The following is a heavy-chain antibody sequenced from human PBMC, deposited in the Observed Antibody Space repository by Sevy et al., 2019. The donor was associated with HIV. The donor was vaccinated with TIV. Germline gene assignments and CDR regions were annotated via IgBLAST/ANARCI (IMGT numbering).Heavy chain of an antibody. CDR3: AKDRGFDYGMDV. J-gene: IGHJ6*02. V-gene: IGHV3-43*01. Sequence: GGSLRLSCAASGFTFDDYTMHWVRQAPGKGLEWVSLMNWDGDSTNYADSVKGRFTISRDNSKNSLYLQMNSLRTEDTALYYCAKDRGFDYGMDVWGQGTTVTVSS. D-gene: IGHD3-3*01. CDR1: GFTFDDYT. CDR2: MNWDGDST.